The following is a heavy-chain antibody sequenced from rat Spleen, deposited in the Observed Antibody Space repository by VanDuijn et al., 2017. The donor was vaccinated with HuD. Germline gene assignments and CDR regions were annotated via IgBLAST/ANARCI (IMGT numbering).Heavy chain of an antibody. Sequence: EVQLVESGGGLVQPGRSLKLSCVASGFTFNNYWMSWIRQAPGKGLEWVASISYDGSSTYYRDSVKGRFTISRDNAKSTLYLQMNSLRSEDTATYYCARMYTTDYYWYFDFWGPGTMVTVSS. D-gene: IGHD1-6*01. J-gene: IGHJ1*01. CDR2: ISYDGSST. CDR3: ARMYTTDYYWYFDF. CDR1: GFTFNNYW. V-gene: IGHV5-31*01.